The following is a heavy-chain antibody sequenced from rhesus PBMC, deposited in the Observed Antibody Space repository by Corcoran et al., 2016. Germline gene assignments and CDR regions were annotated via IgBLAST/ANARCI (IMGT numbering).Heavy chain of an antibody. CDR3: ARSGWTSWDNRFDV. CDR1: GGSIDNTY. CDR2: ISGRGGVT. Sequence: QLQLQESGPGLVKPLETLSLTCVVSGGSIDNTYWNSLRQPPGKGREWIARISGRGGVTDYNSSLKSRVTISRDVSKNQFSLRVNSVTAADTAVYYCARSGWTSWDNRFDVWGAGVLVTVSS. J-gene: IGHJ5-1*01. D-gene: IGHD2-39*02. V-gene: IGHV4-173*01.